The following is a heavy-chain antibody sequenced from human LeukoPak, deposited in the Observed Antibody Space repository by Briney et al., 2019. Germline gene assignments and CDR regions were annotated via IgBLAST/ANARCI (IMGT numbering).Heavy chain of an antibody. CDR1: GGSISSYY. CDR3: ARSPGFLEWLLPQEYYFDY. D-gene: IGHD3-3*01. J-gene: IGHJ4*02. CDR2: IYYSGST. Sequence: SETLSLTCTVSGGSISSYYWSWIRQPPGKGLEWIGYIYYSGSTYYNPSLKSRVTISVDRSKNQFSLKLSSVTAADTAVYYCARSPGFLEWLLPQEYYFDYWGQGTLVTVSS. V-gene: IGHV4-59*12.